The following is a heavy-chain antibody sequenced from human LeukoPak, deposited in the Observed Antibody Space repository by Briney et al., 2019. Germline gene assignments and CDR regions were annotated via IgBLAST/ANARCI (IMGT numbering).Heavy chain of an antibody. CDR2: INPNSGGT. J-gene: IGHJ4*02. Sequence: ASVKVSCKASGYTFTVYYMHWVRQAPGQGLEWMGWINPNSGGTNYAQKFQGRVTMTRDTSISTAYMELSRLRSDDTAVYYCARVGVGINNWYYFDYWGQGAPVTVSS. V-gene: IGHV1-2*02. D-gene: IGHD1-1*01. CDR1: GYTFTVYY. CDR3: ARVGVGINNWYYFDY.